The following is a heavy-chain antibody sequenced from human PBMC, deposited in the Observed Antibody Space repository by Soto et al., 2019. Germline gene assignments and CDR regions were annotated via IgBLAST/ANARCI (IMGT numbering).Heavy chain of an antibody. CDR3: ARLIAARRDYYYYGMDV. CDR1: GGTFSSYA. V-gene: IGHV1-69*06. J-gene: IGHJ6*02. Sequence: SVKVSCKASGGTFSSYAISWVRQAPGQGLEWMGGIIPIFGTANYAQKFQGRVTITADKSMSTAYMELSSLRSEDTAVYYCARLIAARRDYYYYGMDVWGQGTTVTVSS. D-gene: IGHD6-6*01. CDR2: IIPIFGTA.